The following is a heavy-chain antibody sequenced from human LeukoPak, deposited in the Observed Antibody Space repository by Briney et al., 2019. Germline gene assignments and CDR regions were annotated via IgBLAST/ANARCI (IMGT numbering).Heavy chain of an antibody. CDR2: IYPGDSDP. V-gene: IGHV5-51*01. CDR1: GYTFTTYW. Sequence: GESLQISCKGSGYTFTTYWIGWVRHTPGKGLEWMGIIYPGDSDPRYSPSFQGQVTISADKSISTAYLQWSSLKASDSAMYYCVRHGLGSSWFGFDYGGQGTLVTVSS. J-gene: IGHJ4*02. D-gene: IGHD6-13*01. CDR3: VRHGLGSSWFGFDY.